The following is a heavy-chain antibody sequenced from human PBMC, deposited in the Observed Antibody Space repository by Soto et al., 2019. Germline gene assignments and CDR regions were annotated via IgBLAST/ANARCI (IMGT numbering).Heavy chain of an antibody. D-gene: IGHD1-26*01. Sequence: SETLSLTCTVSGGSVLNGGYYWNWIRQRPGEGLQWIGKIFFSGGSNYNPSLKSRVTISVDKSRNQFSLIVNSVTAADTAVYYCARHSSLPREEYFDSWGQGTLVTVSS. V-gene: IGHV4-61*08. CDR1: GGSVLNGGYY. CDR2: IFFSGGS. J-gene: IGHJ4*02. CDR3: ARHSSLPREEYFDS.